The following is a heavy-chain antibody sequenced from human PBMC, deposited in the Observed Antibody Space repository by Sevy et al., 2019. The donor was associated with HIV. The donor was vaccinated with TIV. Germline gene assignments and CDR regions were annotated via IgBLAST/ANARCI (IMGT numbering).Heavy chain of an antibody. CDR3: GKVSIFGVGEFYDY. D-gene: IGHD3-3*01. CDR2: ISGSGTST. V-gene: IGHV3-23*01. J-gene: IGHJ4*02. CDR1: GFSFSTYA. Sequence: GGSLRLSCAASGFSFSTYAMTWVRQAPGKGLEWVSGISGSGTSTYYTDSLKGRFTISRDNSKNTVYLQMNNLRAEDTAVYYCGKVSIFGVGEFYDYWGQGTLVTVSS.